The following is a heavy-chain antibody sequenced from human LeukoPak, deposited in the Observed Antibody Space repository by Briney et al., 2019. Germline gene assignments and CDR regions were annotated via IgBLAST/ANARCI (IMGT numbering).Heavy chain of an antibody. J-gene: IGHJ4*02. D-gene: IGHD2-21*02. CDR2: IYPGDSDT. CDR3: ARRTSSYCGGDCYSFDY. Sequence: GESLKISCKGFGYSFTSYWIGWVRQMPGKGLEWMGIIYPGDSDTRYSPSFQGQVTISADKSISTAYLQWSSLKASDTAMYYCARRTSSYCGGDCYSFDYWGQGTLVTVSS. CDR1: GYSFTSYW. V-gene: IGHV5-51*01.